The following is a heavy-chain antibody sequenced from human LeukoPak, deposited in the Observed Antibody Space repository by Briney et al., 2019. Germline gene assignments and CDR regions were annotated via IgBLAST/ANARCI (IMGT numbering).Heavy chain of an antibody. CDR3: AKRTPYTGSSQSFDY. CDR1: GFTFSDYA. D-gene: IGHD1-26*01. V-gene: IGHV3-23*01. J-gene: IGHJ4*02. Sequence: GGSLRLSCVASGFTFSDYAMSWVRQAPGKGLEWVSAVSGSADNTYYADSVKGRFAISRDNSKNTLYLQLSTLRADDTAVYYCAKRTPYTGSSQSFDYWGQGTLVTVSS. CDR2: VSGSADNT.